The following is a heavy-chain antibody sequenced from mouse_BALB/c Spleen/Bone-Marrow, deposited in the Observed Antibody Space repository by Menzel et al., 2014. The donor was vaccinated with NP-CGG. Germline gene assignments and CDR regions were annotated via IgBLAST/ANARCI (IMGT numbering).Heavy chain of an antibody. CDR2: IDPANGNT. V-gene: IGHV14-3*02. J-gene: IGHJ3*01. CDR1: GFNIKDSY. Sequence: VQLQQPGAELVKPAASVRLSCTASGFNIKDSYMHWVEQRPEQGLEWIGRIDPANGNTKYGPKFQGKATIALDTSSNTAYLQLSSXTSEDTAVXXXXXXXXXXEAWFPYWGXGTLVTVSA. CDR3: XXXXXXXEAWFPY.